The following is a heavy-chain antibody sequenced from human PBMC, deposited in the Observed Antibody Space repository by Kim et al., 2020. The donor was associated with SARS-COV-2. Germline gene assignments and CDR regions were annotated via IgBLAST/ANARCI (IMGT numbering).Heavy chain of an antibody. Sequence: ASVKVSCKVSGYTLTELSMHWVRQAPGKGLEWMGGFDPEDGETIYAQKFQGRVTMTEDTSTDIAYMELSSLRSEDTAVYYCATAAAVVVPAAMRERDYYYYYGMDVWGQGTTVTVSS. D-gene: IGHD2-2*01. CDR1: GYTLTELS. CDR2: FDPEDGET. CDR3: ATAAAVVVPAAMRERDYYYYYGMDV. V-gene: IGHV1-24*01. J-gene: IGHJ6*02.